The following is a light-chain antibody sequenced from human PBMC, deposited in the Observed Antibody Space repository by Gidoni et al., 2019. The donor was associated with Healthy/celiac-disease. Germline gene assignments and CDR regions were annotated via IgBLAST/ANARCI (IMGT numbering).Light chain of an antibody. CDR1: QSMSSY. Sequence: ESVLTQSPATLSSSPGDRATFSCRASQSMSSYLAWYQQKPGRAPRLLIYDASNRATGIPARFSGSGSGTDFTLTISNLEPEDFAIYYCQQRSNWRTFGGGTKVEIK. J-gene: IGKJ4*01. CDR2: DAS. CDR3: QQRSNWRT. V-gene: IGKV3-11*01.